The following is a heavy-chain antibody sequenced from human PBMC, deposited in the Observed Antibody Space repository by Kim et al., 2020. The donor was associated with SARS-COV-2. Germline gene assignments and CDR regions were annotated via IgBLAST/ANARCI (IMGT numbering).Heavy chain of an antibody. D-gene: IGHD2-15*01. J-gene: IGHJ6*02. CDR1: GYTFTSYD. CDR3: ATNVVVVADPWDYHYGMDV. V-gene: IGHV1-8*01. Sequence: ASVKVSCKASGYTFTSYDINWVRQATGQGLEWMGWMNPNSGNTGYAQKFQGRVTMTRNTSISTDYMELSSLRSEDTTVYYCATNVVVVADPWDYHYGMDVWGQGTTLTVS. CDR2: MNPNSGNT.